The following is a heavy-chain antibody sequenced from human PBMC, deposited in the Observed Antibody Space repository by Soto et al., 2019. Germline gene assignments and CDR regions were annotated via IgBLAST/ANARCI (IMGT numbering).Heavy chain of an antibody. D-gene: IGHD3-10*01. CDR2: ISYDGSNK. CDR1: GFTFSSYG. J-gene: IGHJ6*02. CDR3: AKDQGVRTMVRGANTYYYYGMDV. Sequence: GGSLRLSCAASGFTFSSYGMHWVRQAPGKGLEWVAVISYDGSNKYYADSVKGRFTISRDNSKNTLYLQMNSLRAEDTAVYYCAKDQGVRTMVRGANTYYYYGMDVWGQGTTVTVSS. V-gene: IGHV3-30*18.